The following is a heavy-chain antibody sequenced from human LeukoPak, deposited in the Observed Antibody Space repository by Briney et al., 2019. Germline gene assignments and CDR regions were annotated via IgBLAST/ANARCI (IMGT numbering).Heavy chain of an antibody. CDR2: ISAYNGNT. CDR1: GYTFTSYG. V-gene: IGHV1-18*01. Sequence: ASVKVSCKASGYTFTSYGISWVRQAPGQGLEWMGWISAYNGNTNYAQKLQGRVTMTTDTSTSTAYMELRSLRSDDTAVYYRARVSETYSSGWYGNFDYWGQGTLVTVSS. D-gene: IGHD6-19*01. J-gene: IGHJ4*02. CDR3: ARVSETYSSGWYGNFDY.